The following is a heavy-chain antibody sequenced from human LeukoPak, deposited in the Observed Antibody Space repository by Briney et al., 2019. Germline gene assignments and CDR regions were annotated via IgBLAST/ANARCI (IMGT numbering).Heavy chain of an antibody. CDR1: GFLFNTFG. CDR2: ISGSGGST. CDR3: AKDVSGTYSPDY. Sequence: GGSLRLSCAASGFLFNTFGMYWVRQAPGKGLEWVSAISGSGGSTYYADSVRGRFTISRDNSKNTLYLQMNSLRAEDTAVYYCAKDVSGTYSPDYWGQGTLVTVSS. J-gene: IGHJ4*02. D-gene: IGHD3-10*01. V-gene: IGHV3-23*01.